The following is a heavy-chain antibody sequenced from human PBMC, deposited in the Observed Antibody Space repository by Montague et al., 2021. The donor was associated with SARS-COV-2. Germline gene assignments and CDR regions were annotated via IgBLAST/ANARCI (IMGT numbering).Heavy chain of an antibody. CDR2: IYESGST. CDR3: ATTSIDWYYCSMDV. V-gene: IGHV3-66*01. CDR1: GFTVGYNY. D-gene: IGHD2-15*01. J-gene: IGHJ6*02. Sequence: LSLSFSASGFTVGYNYMTWVRQAPGKGLEWVSAIYESGSTFYADSVKGRFTISRDTSKNTLYLQLNSLRAEDTAVYYCATTSIDWYYCSMDVWGQGTTVTVSS.